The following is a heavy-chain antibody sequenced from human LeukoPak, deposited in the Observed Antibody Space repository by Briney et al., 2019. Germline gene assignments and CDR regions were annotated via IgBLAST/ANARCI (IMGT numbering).Heavy chain of an antibody. J-gene: IGHJ4*02. Sequence: GASVKVSCKASGYTFTSYGISWVRQAPGQGLEWMGWINAGNGNTKYSQKFQGRVTITRDTSASTAYMELSSLRSEDTAVYYCAREGTIAVAGTWGYWGQGTLVTVSS. V-gene: IGHV1-3*01. D-gene: IGHD6-19*01. CDR2: INAGNGNT. CDR1: GYTFTSYG. CDR3: AREGTIAVAGTWGY.